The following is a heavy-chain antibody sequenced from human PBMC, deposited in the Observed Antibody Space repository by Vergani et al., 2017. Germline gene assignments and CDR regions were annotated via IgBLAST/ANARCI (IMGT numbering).Heavy chain of an antibody. CDR3: ARAVSTDWXFDL. V-gene: IGHV3-21*01. CDR1: GFTFSSYS. Sequence: EVQLVESGGGLVKPGGSLRLSCAASGFTFSSYSMNWVRQAPGKGLEWVSSISSSSSYIYYADSVKGRFTISRDNAKNSLYLQMNSLRAEDTAVYYCARAVSTDWXFDLWGRGTLVTVSS. D-gene: IGHD4-11*01. J-gene: IGHJ2*01. CDR2: ISSSSSYI.